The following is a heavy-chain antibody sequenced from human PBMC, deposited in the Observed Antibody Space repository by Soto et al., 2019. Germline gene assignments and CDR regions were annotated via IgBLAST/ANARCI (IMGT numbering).Heavy chain of an antibody. CDR3: ARDMGADYYYYGMDV. CDR2: INWNSDSI. Sequence: SLRLSCAASGFTFDDYAMHWVRQGPGKGLEWVSGINWNSDSIGYGDSVKGRFTISRDNAKNSLYLQMNSLRAEDTALYYCARDMGADYYYYGMDVWGQGTTVTVSS. V-gene: IGHV3-9*01. J-gene: IGHJ6*02. D-gene: IGHD1-26*01. CDR1: GFTFDDYA.